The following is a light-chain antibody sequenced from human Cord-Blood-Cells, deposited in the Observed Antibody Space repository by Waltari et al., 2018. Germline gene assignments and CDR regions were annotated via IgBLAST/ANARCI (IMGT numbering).Light chain of an antibody. CDR2: EGS. CDR3: CSYAGSRV. Sequence: QSALTQPASVSGSPGQSITISCTGTSSDVGSYNLVSWYQQPPGKAPKLMIYEGSKRPSGVSNRFSGSKSGNTASLTISGLQAEDEAHYYCCSYAGSRVFGGGTKLTVL. V-gene: IGLV2-23*01. J-gene: IGLJ3*02. CDR1: SSDVGSYNL.